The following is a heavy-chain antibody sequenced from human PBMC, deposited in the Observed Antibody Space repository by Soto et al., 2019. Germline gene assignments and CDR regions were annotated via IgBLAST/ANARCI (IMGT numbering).Heavy chain of an antibody. CDR1: GFTFSSYN. V-gene: IGHV3-48*02. D-gene: IGHD4-17*01. CDR3: ARPQDNGDYSPDY. Sequence: EVQLVESGGGLVQPGGSLRLSCAASGFTFSSYNMNWVHQAPGKGLEWVSYISSSSYTIYYTDSVKGRFTISRDNAKNSVYLQMNSLRDEDTAVYYCARPQDNGDYSPDYWGQGTLVTVSS. CDR2: ISSSSYTI. J-gene: IGHJ4*02.